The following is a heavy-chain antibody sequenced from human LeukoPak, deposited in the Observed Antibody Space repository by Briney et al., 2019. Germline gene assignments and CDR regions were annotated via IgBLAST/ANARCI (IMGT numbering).Heavy chain of an antibody. J-gene: IGHJ4*02. CDR2: ISAYNGDT. CDR3: ARDIAAAGPLFDY. CDR1: GYTFTSYY. D-gene: IGHD6-13*01. Sequence: ASVKVSCKASGYTFTSYYINWVRQAPGQGLEWMGWISAYNGDTSYAQNLQGRVTMTTDTSTSTAYMELMSLRSDDTAMYYCARDIAAAGPLFDYWGQGTLVTVSS. V-gene: IGHV1-18*01.